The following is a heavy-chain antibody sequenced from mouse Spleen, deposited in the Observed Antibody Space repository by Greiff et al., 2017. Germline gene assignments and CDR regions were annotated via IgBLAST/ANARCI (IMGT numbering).Heavy chain of an antibody. CDR2: IYPGSGST. V-gene: IGHV1-55*01. CDR3: ARLATVVFDY. CDR1: GYTFTSYW. D-gene: IGHD1-1*01. Sequence: VQLQQPGAELVKPGASVKMSCKASGYTFTSYWITWVKQRPGQGLEWIGDIYPGSGSTNYNEKFKSKATLTLDTSSSTAYMQLSSLTSEDSAVYYCARLATVVFDYWGQGTTLTVSS. J-gene: IGHJ2*01.